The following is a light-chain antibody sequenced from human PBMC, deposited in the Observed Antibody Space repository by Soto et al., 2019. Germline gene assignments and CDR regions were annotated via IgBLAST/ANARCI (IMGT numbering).Light chain of an antibody. J-gene: IGLJ2*01. Sequence: QSALTQPASVSGSPGQSITISCTGTSSDVGGYSFVSWYQQYPGKAPKLMIYEVTTRPSGVSNRFSGSKSGNTASLTIFGLQVEDEALYFCSSYTSASALGIFGGGTKVTVL. CDR1: SSDVGGYSF. CDR2: EVT. V-gene: IGLV2-14*01. CDR3: SSYTSASALGI.